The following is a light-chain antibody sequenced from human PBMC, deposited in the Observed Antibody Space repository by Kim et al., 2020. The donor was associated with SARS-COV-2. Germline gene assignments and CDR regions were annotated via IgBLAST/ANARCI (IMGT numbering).Light chain of an antibody. Sequence: IQMTQSPSTLSASVGYRDTITCRTTQSISSHLNWYQQKPGRAPKLLISAASTLQGGVPSRFSGSGSETDFTLTISSLQPEDFATYFCQQSYISPFTFGPGTKVDIK. CDR2: AAS. J-gene: IGKJ3*01. CDR3: QQSYISPFT. V-gene: IGKV1-39*01. CDR1: QSISSH.